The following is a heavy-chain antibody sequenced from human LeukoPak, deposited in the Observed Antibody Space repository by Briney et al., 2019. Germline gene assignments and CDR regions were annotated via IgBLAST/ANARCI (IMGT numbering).Heavy chain of an antibody. J-gene: IGHJ3*02. CDR1: GGSISSSGYY. V-gene: IGHV4-39*07. CDR3: ARDGIVVVPAAIPGRAFDI. CDR2: IYYSGST. Sequence: SETLSLTCTVSGGSISSSGYYWGWIRQPPGKGLEWIGSIYYSGSTYYNPSLKSRVTISVDTSKNQFSLKLSSVTAADTAVYYCARDGIVVVPAAIPGRAFDIWGQGTMVTVSS. D-gene: IGHD2-2*02.